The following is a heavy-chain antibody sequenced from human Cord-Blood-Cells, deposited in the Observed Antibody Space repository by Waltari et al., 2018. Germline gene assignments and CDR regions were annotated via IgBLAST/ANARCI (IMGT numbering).Heavy chain of an antibody. CDR2: ISYDGSNK. CDR1: GFTFSSHS. V-gene: IGHV3-30-3*01. CDR3: ARDQITLDAFDI. J-gene: IGHJ3*02. Sequence: QVQLVESGGGVVQPGRSLRLYCSASGFTFSSHSLHWVRQAPGKGLEWVAVISYDGSNKYYADSVKGRFTISRDNSKNTLYLQMNSLRAEDTAVYYCARDQITLDAFDIWGQGTMVTVSS.